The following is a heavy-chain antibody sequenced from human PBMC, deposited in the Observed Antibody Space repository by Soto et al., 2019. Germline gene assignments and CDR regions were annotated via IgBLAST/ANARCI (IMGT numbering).Heavy chain of an antibody. D-gene: IGHD1-26*01. J-gene: IGHJ4*02. V-gene: IGHV3-33*01. Sequence: PGGSLRLSCEASGFDISTYGLHWVRQAPGKGLEWLAFIWYDGSNQHYAASVKGRFTISRDNSRNTLYLQMNNLRADDTAVYFCARAVSSATYYDCIGYWCRGPLVSV. CDR1: GFDISTYG. CDR2: IWYDGSNQ. CDR3: ARAVSSATYYDCIGY.